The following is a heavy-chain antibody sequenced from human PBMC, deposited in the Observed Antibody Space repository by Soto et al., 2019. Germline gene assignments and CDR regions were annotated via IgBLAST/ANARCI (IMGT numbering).Heavy chain of an antibody. V-gene: IGHV4-4*02. CDR3: ARALQQLGTYYYYYYMDV. CDR1: SGSISSSNW. Sequence: QVQLQESGPGLVKPSGTLSLTYAVSSGSISSSNWWSWVRQPPGKGLEWIGEIYHSGSTNYNPSLKSRVTISVDKSKNQFSLKLSSVTAADTAVYYCARALQQLGTYYYYYYMDVWGKGTTVTVSS. CDR2: IYHSGST. D-gene: IGHD6-13*01. J-gene: IGHJ6*03.